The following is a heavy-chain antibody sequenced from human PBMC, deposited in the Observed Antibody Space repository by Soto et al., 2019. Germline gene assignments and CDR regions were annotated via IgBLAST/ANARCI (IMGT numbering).Heavy chain of an antibody. CDR2: ISPSSGGT. J-gene: IGHJ3*01. D-gene: IGHD6-13*01. V-gene: IGHV1-46*03. Sequence: QVQLVQSGAEVKKPGASVRVSCKASGYTFTSYYIHWVRQAPGHGPEWMGMISPSSGGTDYAQKXRXXXTXXRDTSTSTVDMELSSLRSEDTAVYYCTRSIITTAGTEAFDLWGQGTVVTVSS. CDR3: TRSIITTAGTEAFDL. CDR1: GYTFTSYY.